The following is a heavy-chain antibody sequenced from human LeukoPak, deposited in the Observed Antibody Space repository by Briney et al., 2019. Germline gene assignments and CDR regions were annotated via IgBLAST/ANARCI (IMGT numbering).Heavy chain of an antibody. Sequence: GGALRLSWAASGFTFSKDDVHWVRQAPGKGLEGVAAIGVTGDTYYADSVKGRFTISRADAANSLSLQMRSLGAGDTALYYCTKEFCGSRAACAGGSYYDFWGRGALVTVSS. CDR2: IGVTGDT. D-gene: IGHD2-15*01. CDR3: TKEFCGSRAACAGGSYYDF. J-gene: IGHJ2*01. CDR1: GFTFSKDD. V-gene: IGHV3-13*01.